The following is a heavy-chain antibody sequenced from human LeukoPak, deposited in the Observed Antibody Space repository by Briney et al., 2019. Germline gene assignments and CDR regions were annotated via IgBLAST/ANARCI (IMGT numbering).Heavy chain of an antibody. CDR2: ISYDGSNK. CDR3: AKNGDRGAYCSGGSCYPYYYYYMDV. Sequence: GGSLRLSCAASGFTFSSYAMHWVRQAPGKGLEWVAVISYDGSNKYYADSVKGRFTISRDNSKNTLYLQMNSLRAEDTAVYYCAKNGDRGAYCSGGSCYPYYYYYMDVWGKGTTVTISS. V-gene: IGHV3-30*04. CDR1: GFTFSSYA. D-gene: IGHD2-15*01. J-gene: IGHJ6*03.